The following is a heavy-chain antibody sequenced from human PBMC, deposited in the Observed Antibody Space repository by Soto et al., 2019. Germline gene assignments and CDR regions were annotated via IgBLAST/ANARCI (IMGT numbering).Heavy chain of an antibody. Sequence: QVQLVQSGAEVKKPGSSVRLSCMASGDTFCFYNISWVRQAPGQGPEWMGRIIPMVGMADYPQKFQGRVTISADKSTSTAYMVLSSLRSDDTAVYFCATNYGSGSTHFDYWGQGTLVTVSS. CDR2: IIPMVGMA. J-gene: IGHJ4*02. CDR1: GDTFCFYN. CDR3: ATNYGSGSTHFDY. V-gene: IGHV1-69*02. D-gene: IGHD3-10*01.